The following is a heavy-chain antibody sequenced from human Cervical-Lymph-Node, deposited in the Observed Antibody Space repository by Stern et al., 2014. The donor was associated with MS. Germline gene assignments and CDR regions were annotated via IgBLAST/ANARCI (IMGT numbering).Heavy chain of an antibody. D-gene: IGHD3-10*01. J-gene: IGHJ4*02. CDR1: GILFSGAS. CDR3: VSDGSGWRN. Sequence: EVQLVESGGGLVQPGGSLKLSCAASGILFSGASMHWVRPPSGKGLEWIGRIRSKTNAYTATYTASVKGRFTISRDDSKNTAYLQMNSLKTEDTAVYYCVSDGSGWRNWGQGTLVTVSS. V-gene: IGHV3-73*01. CDR2: IRSKTNAYTA.